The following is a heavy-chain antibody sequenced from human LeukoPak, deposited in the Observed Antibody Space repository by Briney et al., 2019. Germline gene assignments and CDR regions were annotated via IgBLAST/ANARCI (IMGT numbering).Heavy chain of an antibody. CDR3: AKVNSGTYSGYFDY. V-gene: IGHV5-51*01. Sequence: GESRQISGQGSGSPFTNYWSGGARQLPGKGLEWMGIIFPGESDTRYSPSFQGQVTISADKSISTAYLQWSSLKASDTAMYYCAKVNSGTYSGYFDYWGQGTLVTVSS. D-gene: IGHD1-26*01. J-gene: IGHJ4*02. CDR2: IFPGESDT. CDR1: GSPFTNYW.